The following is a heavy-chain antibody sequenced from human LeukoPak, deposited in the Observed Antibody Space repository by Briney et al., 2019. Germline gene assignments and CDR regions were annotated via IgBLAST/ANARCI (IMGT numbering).Heavy chain of an antibody. V-gene: IGHV4-39*01. J-gene: IGHJ6*02. CDR1: GGSISSSSYY. D-gene: IGHD5-18*01. Sequence: SETLSLTCTVSGGSISSSSYYWGWLRQPPGKGLEWIGSIYYSGSTYYNPSLKSRVTISVDTSKNQFSLKLSSVTAADTAVYYCARHGDTAMVIGYGMDVWGQGTTVTVSS. CDR2: IYYSGST. CDR3: ARHGDTAMVIGYGMDV.